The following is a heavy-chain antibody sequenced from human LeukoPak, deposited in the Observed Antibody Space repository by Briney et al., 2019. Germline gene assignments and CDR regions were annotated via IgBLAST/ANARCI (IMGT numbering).Heavy chain of an antibody. Sequence: GGSLRLSCAASGFTFSDNYMSWSRQAPGKGLEWVSYISSSGTTVYYADSVKGRFTISRDNAKNSLYLQMNSLRAEDTAVYYCARDQYSSSNYGVFDYWGQGTLVTVSS. CDR1: GFTFSDNY. V-gene: IGHV3-11*01. CDR2: ISSSGTTV. CDR3: ARDQYSSSNYGVFDY. J-gene: IGHJ4*02. D-gene: IGHD2-2*01.